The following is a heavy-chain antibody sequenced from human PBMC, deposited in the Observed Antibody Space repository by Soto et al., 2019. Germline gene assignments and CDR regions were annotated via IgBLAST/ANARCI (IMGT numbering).Heavy chain of an antibody. V-gene: IGHV3-74*01. CDR2: IKSDESVT. CDR1: GFTFRDYW. D-gene: IGHD2-15*01. J-gene: IGHJ4*02. Sequence: GGSLRLSCAASGFTFRDYWMHWVRQAPGKGLVWVSRIKSDESVTNYADSVKGRFTISRDNAKNTLYLQMNSLRAEDTAVYYCVRLYRSGCYHNSGQAPRVTVSS. CDR3: VRLYRSGCYHN.